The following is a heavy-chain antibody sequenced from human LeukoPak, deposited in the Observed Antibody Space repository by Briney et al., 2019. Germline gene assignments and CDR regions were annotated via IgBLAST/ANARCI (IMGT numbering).Heavy chain of an antibody. CDR3: ARNSNRYMDV. V-gene: IGHV3-30*03. J-gene: IGHJ6*03. D-gene: IGHD2/OR15-2a*01. CDR2: ISYDAESD. CDR1: GFTFSNYG. Sequence: PGGSLRLSCVTSGFTFSNYGMHWVRQVPGKGLEWVAVISYDAESDYHVDSVKGRFTISRDNSKNTLYLQMNSLRAEDTAVYYCARNSNRYMDVWGKGTTVTVSS.